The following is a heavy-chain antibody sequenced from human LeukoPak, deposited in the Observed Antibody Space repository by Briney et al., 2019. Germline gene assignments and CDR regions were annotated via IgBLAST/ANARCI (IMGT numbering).Heavy chain of an antibody. V-gene: IGHV1-8*01. CDR3: ARDQRAGIYDSSDYYVGGFDY. J-gene: IGHJ4*02. CDR1: GYTFTSYD. D-gene: IGHD3-22*01. Sequence: APVKVSCKASGYTFTSYDINWVRQATGQGLEWMGWMNPNSGNTGYAQKFQGRVTITRDTSASTAYMELSSLRSEDTAVYYCARDQRAGIYDSSDYYVGGFDYWGQGTLVTVSS. CDR2: MNPNSGNT.